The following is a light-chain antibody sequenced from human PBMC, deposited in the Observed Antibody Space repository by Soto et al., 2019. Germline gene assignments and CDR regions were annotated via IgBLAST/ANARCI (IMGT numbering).Light chain of an antibody. V-gene: IGKV3-15*01. Sequence: EIVMTQSPSILSVSPGDRATLSCRAGQSASNNLAWYQQKPGQTPRLVIYGASNRATGVPARFSGSGSGTDFTLTISSLQSEDFAVYYCLQYDDWHRTFGQGTKVDIK. CDR2: GAS. J-gene: IGKJ1*01. CDR1: QSASNN. CDR3: LQYDDWHRT.